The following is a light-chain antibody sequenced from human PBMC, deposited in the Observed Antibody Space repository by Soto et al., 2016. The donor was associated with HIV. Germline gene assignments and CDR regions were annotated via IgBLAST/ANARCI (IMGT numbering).Light chain of an antibody. CDR1: QSLLHSDGKTY. Sequence: DIVMTQTPLSLSVTPGQPASISCRSDQSLLHSDGKTYLSWYLQKTGQPPHLLIYEVSKRFSGVPNRFSGSGSGTDFTLKISRVEAEDVGLYYCMQSVDARRYTFGQGTRLEIK. CDR3: MQSVDARRYT. J-gene: IGKJ2*01. CDR2: EVS. V-gene: IGKV2D-29*01.